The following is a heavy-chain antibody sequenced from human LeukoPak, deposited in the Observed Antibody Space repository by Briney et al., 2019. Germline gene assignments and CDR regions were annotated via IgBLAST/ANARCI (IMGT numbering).Heavy chain of an antibody. D-gene: IGHD3-3*01. CDR3: ARGRGYYDFWSGYYITGGYGDYYYYMDV. V-gene: IGHV1-18*01. CDR2: ISADNGNT. J-gene: IGHJ6*03. Sequence: ASVKVSCKASGYTFTSYAISWVRQAPGQGLEWMGWISADNGNTDYAQRFQGRVTMTTDKSTSTAYMELRSLRSDDTAVYYCARGRGYYDFWSGYYITGGYGDYYYYMDVWGKGTTVTVSS. CDR1: GYTFTSYA.